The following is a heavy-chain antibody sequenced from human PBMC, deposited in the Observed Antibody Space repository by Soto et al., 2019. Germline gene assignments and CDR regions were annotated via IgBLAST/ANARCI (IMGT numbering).Heavy chain of an antibody. D-gene: IGHD4-17*01. J-gene: IGHJ3*02. CDR3: AKLRAVTTSRDAFDI. Sequence: EVQLLESGGGLVQPGGSLRLSCAASGFTFSSYAMSWVRQAPGKGLEWVSAISGSGVSTYYADSVKGRFTISRDNSKNTLYLQMNSLSAEDTGVYYCAKLRAVTTSRDAFDIWGQGTMVTVSS. CDR1: GFTFSSYA. CDR2: ISGSGVST. V-gene: IGHV3-23*01.